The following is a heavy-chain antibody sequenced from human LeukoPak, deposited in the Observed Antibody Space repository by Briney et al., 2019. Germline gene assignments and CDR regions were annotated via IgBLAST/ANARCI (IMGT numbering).Heavy chain of an antibody. J-gene: IGHJ4*02. CDR1: GGSISSTNYY. CDR3: ARLAGYFYDSSGYPKPSSLIDF. V-gene: IGHV4-39*01. D-gene: IGHD3-22*01. CDR2: IYYSGST. Sequence: PSETLSLTCTVSGGSISSTNYYWGWLRQPPGTGLEGVGTIYYSGSTYYSPSHKSRVTISVDTSKNQFSLKLSSVTAADTAMYYCARLAGYFYDSSGYPKPSSLIDFWGQGTLVTVSS.